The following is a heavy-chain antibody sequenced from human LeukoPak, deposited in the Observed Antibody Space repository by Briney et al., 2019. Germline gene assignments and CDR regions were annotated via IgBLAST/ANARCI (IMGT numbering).Heavy chain of an antibody. D-gene: IGHD3-3*02. CDR1: GGSISSYY. V-gene: IGHV4-4*07. J-gene: IGHJ6*03. Sequence: SETLSLTCSVSGGSISSYYWSWIRQPPGKGLEWIGRIYTSVSTNYNPSLKSRVTMSVDTSKNQSSLKLTSVTAADTAVYYCARATIFGVSPGYMDVWGKGTTVIVSS. CDR2: IYTSVST. CDR3: ARATIFGVSPGYMDV.